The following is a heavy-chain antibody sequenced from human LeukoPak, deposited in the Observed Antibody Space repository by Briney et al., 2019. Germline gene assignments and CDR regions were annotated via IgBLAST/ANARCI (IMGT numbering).Heavy chain of an antibody. CDR3: ARDSYSASYDFDL. Sequence: GGSLRLSCAASGFTFRSYWMHWVRQAPGKGLVWVSRIKTDGSSTDYADSVKGRFTISRDNAKNTLYLQMNSLRAEDTAVYYCARDSYSASYDFDLWGQGTLVTVSS. J-gene: IGHJ4*02. V-gene: IGHV3-74*01. CDR1: GFTFRSYW. CDR2: IKTDGSST. D-gene: IGHD1-26*01.